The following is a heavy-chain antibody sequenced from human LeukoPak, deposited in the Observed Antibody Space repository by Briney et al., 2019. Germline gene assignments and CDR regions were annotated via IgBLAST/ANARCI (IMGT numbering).Heavy chain of an antibody. V-gene: IGHV3-21*01. J-gene: IGHJ4*02. CDR3: ARGGLYDSSGYSPFDY. CDR2: ISSSSSYM. CDR1: GFTFSSYS. D-gene: IGHD3-22*01. Sequence: GGSLRLSCAASGFTFSSYSMNWVRQAPGKGLEWVSSISSSSSYMYYADSVKGRFTISRDNAKNSLYLQMNSLRAEDTAVYYCARGGLYDSSGYSPFDYWGQGTLVTVSS.